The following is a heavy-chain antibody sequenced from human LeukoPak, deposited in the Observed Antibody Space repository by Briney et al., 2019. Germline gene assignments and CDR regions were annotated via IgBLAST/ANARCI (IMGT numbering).Heavy chain of an antibody. CDR1: GGSISSYY. Sequence: PSETLSLTCTVSGGSISSYYWTWIRQPPGKGLEWIGRIYTSGSTNYNPSLKSRVTMSVDTSKNQFSLKLSSVTAADTAVYYCARTPPPTYYYDSSGYYGDAFDIWGQGTMVTVS. D-gene: IGHD3-22*01. CDR3: ARTPPPTYYYDSSGYYGDAFDI. CDR2: IYTSGST. V-gene: IGHV4-4*07. J-gene: IGHJ3*02.